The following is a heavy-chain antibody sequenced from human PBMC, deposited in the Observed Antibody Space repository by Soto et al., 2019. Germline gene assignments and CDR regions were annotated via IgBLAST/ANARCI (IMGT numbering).Heavy chain of an antibody. CDR1: GGSFSGYY. V-gene: IGHV4-34*01. CDR3: ARAGDYYDSSGHGGWFDP. J-gene: IGHJ5*02. D-gene: IGHD3-22*01. CDR2: INHSGST. Sequence: SETLSLTCAVYGGSFSGYYWSWIRQPPGKGLEWIGEINHSGSTNYNPSLKSRATISVDTSKNQFSLKLSSVTAADTAVYYCARAGDYYDSSGHGGWFDPWGQGTLVT.